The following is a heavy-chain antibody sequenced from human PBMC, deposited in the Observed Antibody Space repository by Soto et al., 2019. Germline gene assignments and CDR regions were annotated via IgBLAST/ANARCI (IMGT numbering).Heavy chain of an antibody. CDR1: GFTFSSYA. Sequence: GGSLRLSCAASGFTFSSYAMSWVRQAPGKGQEWVSAISGSGGSTYYADSVKGRFTISRDNSKNTLYLQMNSLRAEDTAVYYCAKDGYSSGPANYYGMDVWGQGTTVTVSS. D-gene: IGHD6-19*01. J-gene: IGHJ6*02. CDR3: AKDGYSSGPANYYGMDV. V-gene: IGHV3-23*01. CDR2: ISGSGGST.